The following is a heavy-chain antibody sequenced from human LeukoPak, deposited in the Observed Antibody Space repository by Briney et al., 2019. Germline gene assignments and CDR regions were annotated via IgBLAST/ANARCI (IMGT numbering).Heavy chain of an antibody. CDR1: GYTFTSYD. CDR3: AREPKLVNYYYYGMDV. CDR2: MNPNSGNT. D-gene: IGHD6-6*01. V-gene: IGHV1-8*01. Sequence: ASVTVSCKASGYTFTSYDFNWVRQATGHGLEWMGWMNPNSGNTGYAQKFQGRVTMTRNTSISTAYMELSSLRSEDTAVYYCAREPKLVNYYYYGMDVWGQGTTVTVSS. J-gene: IGHJ6*02.